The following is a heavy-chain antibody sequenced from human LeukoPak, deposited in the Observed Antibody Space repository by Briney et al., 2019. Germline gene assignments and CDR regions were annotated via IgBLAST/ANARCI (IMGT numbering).Heavy chain of an antibody. CDR3: ARLPNYYGSGSYFSWIDY. V-gene: IGHV5-51*01. Sequence: GESLKISCKGSGYSFTSYWIGWVRQMPGKGLEWMGIIYPGDSDTRYSPSFQGQVTISADKSISTAYLQWSSLKASDTAVYYCARLPNYYGSGSYFSWIDYWGQGTLVTVSS. J-gene: IGHJ4*02. D-gene: IGHD3-10*01. CDR2: IYPGDSDT. CDR1: GYSFTSYW.